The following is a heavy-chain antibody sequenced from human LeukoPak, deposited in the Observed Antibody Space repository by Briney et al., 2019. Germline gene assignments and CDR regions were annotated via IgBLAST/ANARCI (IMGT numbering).Heavy chain of an antibody. V-gene: IGHV3-53*01. CDR2: IYSGGST. D-gene: IGHD6-19*01. J-gene: IGHJ4*02. CDR1: GFTVSSNY. Sequence: QPGGSLRLSCAASGFTVSSNYMSWVRQAPGKGLEWDSVIYSGGSTYYADSVKGRFTISRDNSKNTLYLQMNSLRAEDTAVYYCARVFDSSGWRYVRGYYFDYWGQGTLVTVSS. CDR3: ARVFDSSGWRYVRGYYFDY.